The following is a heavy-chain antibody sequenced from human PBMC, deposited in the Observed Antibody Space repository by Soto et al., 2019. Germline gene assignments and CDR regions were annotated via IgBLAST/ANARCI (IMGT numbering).Heavy chain of an antibody. D-gene: IGHD6-19*01. V-gene: IGHV4-61*01. J-gene: IGHJ4*02. CDR3: ARRNNSGWAHFDY. CDR2: IYSSGNT. CDR1: SYSISSGYY. Sequence: SETLSLTCTVSSYSISSGYYWTWIRQPPGKGLEWIGYIYSSGNTNYNPSLKSRVTISVDTSKNQFSLKLSSVTAADTAVYYCARRNNSGWAHFDYWGQGILVTVSS.